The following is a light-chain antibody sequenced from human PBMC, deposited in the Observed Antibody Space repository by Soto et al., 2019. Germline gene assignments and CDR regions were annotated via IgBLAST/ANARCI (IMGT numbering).Light chain of an antibody. V-gene: IGLV1-44*01. J-gene: IGLJ1*01. CDR1: NSNIGSNT. CDR3: AAWGDSLNGRV. CDR2: YDN. Sequence: QSVLTQPPSASGTPGQRVTISCSGSNSNIGSNTVNWYQQLPGTAPTLLIYYDNLRPSGVPDRISGSKSGTSASLAISGLQSDDEADYYCAAWGDSLNGRVFGTGTKVTVL.